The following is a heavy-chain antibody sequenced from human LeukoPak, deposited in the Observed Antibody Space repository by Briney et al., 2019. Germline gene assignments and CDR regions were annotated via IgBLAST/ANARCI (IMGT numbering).Heavy chain of an antibody. J-gene: IGHJ4*02. CDR2: FDGNGPNT. Sequence: GGSLRLSCAASGFTFSSFAMTWVRQAPGKGLEWVSGFDGNGPNTYYADSVKGRWTISRDNSKNTLYLQMNSLRAEDTAVYYCARDPPPTVVTPAGHYWGQGTLVTVSS. V-gene: IGHV3-23*01. CDR3: ARDPPPTVVTPAGHY. CDR1: GFTFSSFA. D-gene: IGHD4-23*01.